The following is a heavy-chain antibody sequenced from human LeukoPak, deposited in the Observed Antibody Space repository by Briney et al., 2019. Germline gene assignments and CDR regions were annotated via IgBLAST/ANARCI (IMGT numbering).Heavy chain of an antibody. D-gene: IGHD5-18*01. Sequence: GGSLRLSCAASGFTFSSYSMNWVRQAPGKGLEWVSSISSSSSYIYYADSVKGRFTISRDNAKNSLYLQMNSLRAEDTAVYYCAKPVGSGQEDTAMVIHDYWGQGTLVTVSS. CDR1: GFTFSSYS. CDR3: AKPVGSGQEDTAMVIHDY. CDR2: ISSSSSYI. V-gene: IGHV3-21*04. J-gene: IGHJ4*02.